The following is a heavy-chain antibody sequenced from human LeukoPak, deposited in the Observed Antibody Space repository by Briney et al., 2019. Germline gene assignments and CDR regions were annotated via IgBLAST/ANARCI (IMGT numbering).Heavy chain of an antibody. V-gene: IGHV3-23*01. CDR3: AKDPRGGAQY. J-gene: IGHJ4*02. Sequence: GSLRLSCAASGFTFSSYEMNWVRHAPGEGVEWVSAISGSGGSTYYADSMKGRFTIYRDNSKNPLYIKMNSLRAADTAVYYCAKDPRGGAQYWGQGTLVTVSS. CDR1: GFTFSSYE. CDR2: ISGSGGST. D-gene: IGHD3-16*01.